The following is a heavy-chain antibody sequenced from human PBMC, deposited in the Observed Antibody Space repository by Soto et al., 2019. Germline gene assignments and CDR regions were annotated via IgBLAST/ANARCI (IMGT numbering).Heavy chain of an antibody. V-gene: IGHV1-69*06. D-gene: IGHD5-12*01. J-gene: IGHJ4*02. CDR2: IIPIFGTA. CDR3: ARVDGYNSYFDY. CDR1: GGTFSSYA. Sequence: SVKVSCKASGGTFSSYAISWVRQAPGQGLEWMGGIIPIFGTANYAQKFQGRVTITADKSTSTAYMELSSLRSEDTAVYYCARVDGYNSYFDYWGQGTLVTVSS.